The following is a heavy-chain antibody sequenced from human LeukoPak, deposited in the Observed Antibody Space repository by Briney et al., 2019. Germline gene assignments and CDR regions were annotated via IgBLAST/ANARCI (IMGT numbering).Heavy chain of an antibody. CDR2: IIPILGIA. D-gene: IGHD5-12*01. CDR1: GGTFSSYA. V-gene: IGHV1-69*04. CDR3: ARDENSGYDY. J-gene: IGHJ4*02. Sequence: SVKVSCKASGGTFSSYAISWVRQGPGQGLEWMGRIIPILGIANYAQKFQGRVTITADKSTSTAYMELSSLRSEDTAVYYCARDENSGYDYWGQGTLVTVSS.